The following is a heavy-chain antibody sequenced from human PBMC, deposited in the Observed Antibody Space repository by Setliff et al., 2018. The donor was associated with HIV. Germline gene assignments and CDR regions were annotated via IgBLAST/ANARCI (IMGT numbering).Heavy chain of an antibody. CDR1: RFTFNDYW. J-gene: IGHJ6*02. Sequence: GGSLRLSCVASRFTFNDYWMSWARQAPGKGLEWVANIDREGSETNYVDFVKGRFTISRDNARSSMYLQMNSLRAEDTAIYYCARKFRPGHGVDVWGQGTMVTVSS. CDR2: IDREGSET. D-gene: IGHD3-10*01. CDR3: ARKFRPGHGVDV. V-gene: IGHV3-7*01.